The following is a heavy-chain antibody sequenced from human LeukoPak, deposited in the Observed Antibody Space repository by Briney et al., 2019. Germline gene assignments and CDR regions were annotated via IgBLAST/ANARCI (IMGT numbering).Heavy chain of an antibody. Sequence: PSETLSLTCTVSGGSINSGNYYWSWIRQHPGKGPEWIGYISYSGSRYYNPPLKSRVTISIDLSKNQFSLKLSSVTAADTAVYYCARDLGGDGYNLRNWFDPWGQGTLVTVSS. CDR2: ISYSGSR. CDR1: GGSINSGNYY. J-gene: IGHJ5*02. V-gene: IGHV4-31*03. CDR3: ARDLGGDGYNLRNWFDP. D-gene: IGHD5-24*01.